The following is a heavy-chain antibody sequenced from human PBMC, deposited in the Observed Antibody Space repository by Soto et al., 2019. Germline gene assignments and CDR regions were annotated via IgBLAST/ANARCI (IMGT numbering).Heavy chain of an antibody. Sequence: QVQLQESGPGLVKPSQTLSLTCTFSGGSISSGDYYWSWIRQPPGKGLEWIGYIYYSGGTYYNPSLETRVTIAVDTSKTQSSLKLSFVTAADAAVYYCARDHYVYDILTGYGYYYGMDVWAQGTTVTVSS. V-gene: IGHV4-30-4*01. D-gene: IGHD3-9*01. J-gene: IGHJ6*02. CDR3: ARDHYVYDILTGYGYYYGMDV. CDR2: IYYSGGT. CDR1: GGSISSGDYY.